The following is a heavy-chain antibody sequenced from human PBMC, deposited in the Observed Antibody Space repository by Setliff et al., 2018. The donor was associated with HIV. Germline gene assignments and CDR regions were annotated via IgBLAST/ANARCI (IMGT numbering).Heavy chain of an antibody. CDR2: IYYSGST. V-gene: IGHV4-59*01. CDR3: ARGSSNTWYYYFDS. Sequence: GSLRLSCEASGFFFKNAWMSWIRQPPGKGLEWIGYIYYSGSTNYNPSLKSRVTMSVDTSKNQFSLKLSSVTAADTAVYYCARGSSNTWYYYFDSWGQGALVTVSS. CDR1: GFFFKNAW. D-gene: IGHD6-13*01. J-gene: IGHJ4*02.